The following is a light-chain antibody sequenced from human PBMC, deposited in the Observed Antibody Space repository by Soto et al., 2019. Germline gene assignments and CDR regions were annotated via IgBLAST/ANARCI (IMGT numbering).Light chain of an antibody. Sequence: QSVLTQPPSASVTPGQRVTISCSGSSSNIGRNYVSWYQQLPGTAPQLLIYRNNQRPSGVPDRFSGSKSGTSASLAISGLRSEDEADCYCAAWDDSLSGYVVFGGGTKLTVL. V-gene: IGLV1-47*01. CDR2: RNN. CDR1: SSNIGRNY. J-gene: IGLJ2*01. CDR3: AAWDDSLSGYVV.